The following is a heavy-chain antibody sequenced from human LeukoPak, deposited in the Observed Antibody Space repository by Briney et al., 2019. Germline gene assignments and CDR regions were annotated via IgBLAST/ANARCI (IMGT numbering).Heavy chain of an antibody. J-gene: IGHJ4*02. CDR2: IYYSGST. CDR3: ARLRGHSYGYGVFDY. D-gene: IGHD5-18*01. CDR1: GGSISSSSYY. V-gene: IGHV4-39*01. Sequence: SETLSLTCTVSGGSISSSSYYWGWIRQPPGKGLEWIGSIYYSGSTYYNPSLKSRVTISVDTSKNQFSLKLSSVTAADTAVYYCARLRGHSYGYGVFDYWGQGTLVTVSS.